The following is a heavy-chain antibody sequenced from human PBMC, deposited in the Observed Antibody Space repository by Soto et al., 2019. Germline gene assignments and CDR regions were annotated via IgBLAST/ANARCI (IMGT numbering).Heavy chain of an antibody. V-gene: IGHV4-59*08. J-gene: IGHJ4*02. Sequence: PSETLSLTCTVSGGSISSNYWSWIRQPPGKGLEWIGYIYYSGSTNCNPSLKSRVTISVDTSKNQFSLKLSSVTAADTAVYYCARRYGSAIDYWGQGTLVTVSS. D-gene: IGHD1-26*01. CDR2: IYYSGST. CDR3: ARRYGSAIDY. CDR1: GGSISSNY.